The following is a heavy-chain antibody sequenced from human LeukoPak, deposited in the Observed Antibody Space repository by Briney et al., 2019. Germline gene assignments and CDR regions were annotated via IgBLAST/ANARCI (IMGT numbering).Heavy chain of an antibody. V-gene: IGHV4-39*07. CDR2: INHSGST. Sequence: SETLSLTCTVSGGSISSGGYYWSWIRQPPGKGLEWIGEINHSGSTNYNPSLKSRVTISVDTSKNQFSLKLSSVTAADTAVYYCARRGRTTVTTNWFDPWGQGTLVTVSS. CDR1: GGSISSGGYY. D-gene: IGHD4-17*01. J-gene: IGHJ5*02. CDR3: ARRGRTTVTTNWFDP.